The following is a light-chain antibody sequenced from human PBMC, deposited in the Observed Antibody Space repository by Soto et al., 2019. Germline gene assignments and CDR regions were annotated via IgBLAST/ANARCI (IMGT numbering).Light chain of an antibody. CDR1: QSVTSN. J-gene: IGKJ5*01. Sequence: LMTQSPAILSVSPGERATLSCRASQSVTSNLAWFQQKPGQAPRLLIYGASTRATGVPDRFSGSGSGTEFTLTISSLQSEDIAVYFCQQRSNWPSITFGQGTRLEIK. CDR2: GAS. V-gene: IGKV3-15*01. CDR3: QQRSNWPSIT.